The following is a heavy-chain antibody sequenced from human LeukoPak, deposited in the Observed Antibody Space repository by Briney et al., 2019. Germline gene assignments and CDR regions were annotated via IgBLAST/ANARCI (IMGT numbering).Heavy chain of an antibody. J-gene: IGHJ4*02. CDR1: GGSFSGYY. Sequence: PPETLSLTCAVYGGSFSGYYWSWIRQPPGKGLEWIGEINHSGSTTYNPSLKSRVTISVDTSKNQFSLKLSSVTVADTAVYYCARGGASPNYYGSGSDYLGYWGQGTLVTVSS. CDR2: INHSGST. D-gene: IGHD3-10*01. V-gene: IGHV4-34*01. CDR3: ARGGASPNYYGSGSDYLGY.